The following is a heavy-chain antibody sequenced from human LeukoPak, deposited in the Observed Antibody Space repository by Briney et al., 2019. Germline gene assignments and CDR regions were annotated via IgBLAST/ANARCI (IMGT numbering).Heavy chain of an antibody. V-gene: IGHV3-33*05. D-gene: IGHD5-12*01. CDR3: ARDGYESFDY. CDR1: GFTFSSYG. CDR2: ISYDGSNK. J-gene: IGHJ4*02. Sequence: PGGSLRLSCAASGFTFSSYGMHWVRQAPGKGLEWVAVISYDGSNKYYADSVKGRFTISRDNSKNTLYLQMNSLRAEDTAVYYCARDGYESFDYWGQGTLVTVSS.